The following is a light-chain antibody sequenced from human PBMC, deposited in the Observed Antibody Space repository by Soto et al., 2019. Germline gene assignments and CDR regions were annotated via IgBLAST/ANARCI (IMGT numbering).Light chain of an antibody. CDR2: EVS. CDR3: SSYTNSNSLV. V-gene: IGLV2-14*01. J-gene: IGLJ2*01. Sequence: QSVLTQPASVSGSPGQSITISCTGTSSDIGAYNYVSWYQEHPGRAPKLMIYEVSNRPSGVSNRFSGSKSANTASLTISGLQAEDEADYYCSSYTNSNSLVFGGGTKLTVL. CDR1: SSDIGAYNY.